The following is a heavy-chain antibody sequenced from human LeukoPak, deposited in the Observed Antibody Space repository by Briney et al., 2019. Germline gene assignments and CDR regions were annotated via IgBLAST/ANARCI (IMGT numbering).Heavy chain of an antibody. D-gene: IGHD6-19*01. Sequence: PSETLSLTCTVSGDSISSSNCYWGWIRQPPGKGLEWIGSIYFSGGTYYNPSLKSRVTISVDKSKNQFSLKLSSVTAADTAVYYCARGYSSGWYLGYWGQGTLVTVSS. J-gene: IGHJ4*02. CDR1: GDSISSSNCY. V-gene: IGHV4-39*07. CDR3: ARGYSSGWYLGY. CDR2: IYFSGGT.